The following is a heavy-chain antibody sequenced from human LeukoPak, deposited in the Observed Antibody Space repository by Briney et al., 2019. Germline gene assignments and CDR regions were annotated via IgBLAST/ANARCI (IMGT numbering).Heavy chain of an antibody. CDR2: IGTAGDT. Sequence: GRSLRLSCAASGFTFSSYDMHWVRQATGKGLEWVSAIGTAGDTYYPGSVKGRFTISRENAKNSLYLQMNSLRAGDTAVYYCARGARYYYDSSGFCGAFDIWGQGTMVTVSS. CDR1: GFTFSSYD. J-gene: IGHJ3*02. CDR3: ARGARYYYDSSGFCGAFDI. V-gene: IGHV3-13*01. D-gene: IGHD3-22*01.